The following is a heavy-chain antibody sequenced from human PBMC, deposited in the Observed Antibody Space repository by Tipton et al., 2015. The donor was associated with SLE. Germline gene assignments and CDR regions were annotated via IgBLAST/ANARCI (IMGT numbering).Heavy chain of an antibody. V-gene: IGHV4-59*05. CDR1: GVSISRYY. J-gene: IGHJ3*01. CDR3: ARHASFTFLGAFDV. CDR2: IYYSGNT. D-gene: IGHD2/OR15-2a*01. Sequence: TLSLTCTVSGVSISRYYWSWIRQPPGKGLEWIGSIYYSGNTYYNPSLKSRVTISADTSKKQFSLRLSSVTAADTAVYYCARHASFTFLGAFDVWGQGTMITVSS.